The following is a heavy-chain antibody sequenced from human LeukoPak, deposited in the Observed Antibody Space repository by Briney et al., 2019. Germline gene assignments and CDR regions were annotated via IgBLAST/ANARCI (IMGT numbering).Heavy chain of an antibody. V-gene: IGHV4-59*01. CDR3: ARGGTYYYGSGPFDY. J-gene: IGHJ4*02. Sequence: PSETLSLTCTVSGGSISSYYWSWIRQPPGKGLEWIGYIYYSGSTNYNPSLKSRVTISVDTSKNQFSLKLSSVTAAVTAVYYCARGGTYYYGSGPFDYWGQGTLVTVSS. CDR1: GGSISSYY. CDR2: IYYSGST. D-gene: IGHD3-10*01.